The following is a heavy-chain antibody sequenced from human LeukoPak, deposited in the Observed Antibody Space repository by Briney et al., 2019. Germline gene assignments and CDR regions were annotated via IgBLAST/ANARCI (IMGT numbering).Heavy chain of an antibody. CDR2: IYYSGST. J-gene: IGHJ4*02. D-gene: IGHD3-10*01. CDR1: GGSISSSSYY. V-gene: IGHV4-39*07. CDR3: AAPRITMVRGVIVNHDY. Sequence: SETLSLTCTVSGGSISSSSYYWGWIRQPPGKGLEWIGSIYYSGSTYYNPSLKSRVTISVDTSKNQFSLKLSSVTAADTAVYYCAAPRITMVRGVIVNHDYWGQGTLVTVSS.